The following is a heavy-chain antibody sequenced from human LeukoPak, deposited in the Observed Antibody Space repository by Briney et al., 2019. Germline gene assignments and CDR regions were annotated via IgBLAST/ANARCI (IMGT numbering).Heavy chain of an antibody. CDR1: GFTFSSYT. D-gene: IGHD1-14*01. J-gene: IGHJ4*02. Sequence: PGGSLRLSCAASGFTFSSYTLNWVRQAPGKGLEWVSDISSSSSNVHFADSVQGRFTISRDNARNSLYLQMNSLRVEDTAVYYCARVRNVHNCFDYWGQGTLVTVSS. CDR3: ARVRNVHNCFDY. V-gene: IGHV3-48*01. CDR2: ISSSSSNV.